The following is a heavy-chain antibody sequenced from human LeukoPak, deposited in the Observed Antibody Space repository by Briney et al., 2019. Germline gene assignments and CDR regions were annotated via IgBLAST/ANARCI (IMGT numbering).Heavy chain of an antibody. D-gene: IGHD5-24*01. CDR2: ISWNSGSM. V-gene: IGHV3-9*01. CDR1: GFTFDDYA. CDR3: ARRWSPGYMDV. Sequence: GGSLRLSCAASGFTFDDYAMHLVRQAPGKGLEWASGISWNSGSMGYADSVKGRLTISRDNAQNSLYLQMNSLRAEYTAVYYCARRWSPGYMDVWGKGTTVTISS. J-gene: IGHJ6*03.